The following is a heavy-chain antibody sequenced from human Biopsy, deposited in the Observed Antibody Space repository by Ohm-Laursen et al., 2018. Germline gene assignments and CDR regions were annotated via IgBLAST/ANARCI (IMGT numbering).Heavy chain of an antibody. J-gene: IGHJ1*01. V-gene: IGHV1-69*06. CDR1: GGTFSNYG. CDR2: NIPILGTG. D-gene: IGHD3-9*01. Sequence: SVKVSCKAPGGTFSNYGVNWVRQAPGQGLEWLGGNIPILGTGNYPQKFQERVTVAADTSTSTATMELRSLRSDDTAMYYSATKLTGYFHHWGQGTLVIVSS. CDR3: ATKLTGYFHH.